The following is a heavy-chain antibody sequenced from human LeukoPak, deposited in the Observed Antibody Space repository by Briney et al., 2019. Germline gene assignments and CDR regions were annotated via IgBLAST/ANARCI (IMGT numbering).Heavy chain of an antibody. CDR2: SKNKGRNYTT. V-gene: IGHV3-72*01. D-gene: IGHD1-26*01. CDR3: VRGRIVGAGYHGMDV. J-gene: IGHJ6*02. Sequence: GGSLRLTCAASGFTFGDHYMDWVRQAPGKGLEWVGRSKNKGRNYTTEYAASVKGRFTISRDDSKNSLYLQMNSLKTEDTAVYYCVRGRIVGAGYHGMDVWGQGTTVTVSS. CDR1: GFTFGDHY.